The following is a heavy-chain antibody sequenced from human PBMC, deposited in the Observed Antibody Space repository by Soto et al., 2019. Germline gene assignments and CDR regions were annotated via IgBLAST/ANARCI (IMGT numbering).Heavy chain of an antibody. CDR1: GSTLSSYA. V-gene: IGHV3-23*01. J-gene: IGHJ6*03. D-gene: IGHD2-2*01. Sequence: WGSLRLSCAASGSTLSSYAMSWVRQAQGEGLEWVSAISGSGGSTYYADSVKGRFTISRDNTKNTLYLQMNSLRAEDTAVYYCAKTLELGYCTSTSRRALHYYYLDVWGKGTTVTVSS. CDR2: ISGSGGST. CDR3: AKTLELGYCTSTSRRALHYYYLDV.